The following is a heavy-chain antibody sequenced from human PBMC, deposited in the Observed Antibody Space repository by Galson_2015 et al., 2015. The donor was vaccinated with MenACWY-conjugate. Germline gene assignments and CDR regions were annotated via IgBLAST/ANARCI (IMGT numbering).Heavy chain of an antibody. J-gene: IGHJ4*02. CDR2: ISASGGIT. D-gene: IGHD5-18*01. V-gene: IGHV3-23*01. Sequence: SLRLSCAASGFTFSNYAMTWVRQAPGKGLEWVSTISASGGITNYADSVKGRFTISRGNYDNTLYLQMNNLRAEDTAVYYCAKDLWARESSYGPFEYWGQGTLVTFSS. CDR3: AKDLWARESSYGPFEY. CDR1: GFTFSNYA.